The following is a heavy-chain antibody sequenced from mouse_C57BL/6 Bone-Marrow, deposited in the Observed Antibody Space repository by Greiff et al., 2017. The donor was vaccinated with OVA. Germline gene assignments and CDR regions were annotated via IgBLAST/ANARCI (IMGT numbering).Heavy chain of an antibody. V-gene: IGHV1-55*01. J-gene: IGHJ2*01. Sequence: QVHVKQPGAELVKPGASVKMSCKASGYTFTSYWITWVKQRPGQGLEWIGDIYPGSGSTNYNEKFKSKATLTVDTSSSTAYMQLSSLTSEDSAVYYCARWGDGGVGYWGQGTTLTVSS. D-gene: IGHD1-1*02. CDR1: GYTFTSYW. CDR3: ARWGDGGVGY. CDR2: IYPGSGST.